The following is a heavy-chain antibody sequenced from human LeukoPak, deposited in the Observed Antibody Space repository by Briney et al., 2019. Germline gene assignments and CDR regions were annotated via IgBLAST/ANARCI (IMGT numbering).Heavy chain of an antibody. CDR1: GFTFSRYA. Sequence: PGGSLRLSCAASGFTFSRYAMNWVRPAPEKGLEWVSYISTGGDNTFYADSLKGRFTVSRDNAKNSLFLQMDSLRAEDTAVYYCARSFCTSVSCPKGHYYYVMDVWGQGTTVTVSS. V-gene: IGHV3-21*01. J-gene: IGHJ6*02. CDR2: ISTGGDNT. D-gene: IGHD2-8*02. CDR3: ARSFCTSVSCPKGHYYYVMDV.